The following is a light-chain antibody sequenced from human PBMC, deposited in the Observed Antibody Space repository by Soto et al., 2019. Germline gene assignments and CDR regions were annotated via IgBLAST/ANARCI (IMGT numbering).Light chain of an antibody. J-gene: IGLJ1*01. CDR1: SSDVGLYNY. V-gene: IGLV2-11*01. CDR2: DVS. CDR3: CSYAGSPRYV. Sequence: QSVLTQPGSVSGSPGQSVTISCTGTSSDVGLYNYVSWYQQHPGKAPKVMIYDVSERPSGVPDRFSGSKSGDTASLTISGLQAEDEADYYCCSYAGSPRYVFGTGTKVTVL.